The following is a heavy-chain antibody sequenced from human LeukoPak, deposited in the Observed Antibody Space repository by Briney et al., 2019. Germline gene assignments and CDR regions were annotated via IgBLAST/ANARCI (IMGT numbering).Heavy chain of an antibody. J-gene: IGHJ4*02. CDR3: ARAGATYYYDSSGYPYYFDY. Sequence: PGGSLRLSCAASGFTFSSYAMHWVRQAPGKGLEWVAVTSYDGSNKYYADSVKGRFTISRDNSKNTLYLQMNSLRAEDTAVYYCARAGATYYYDSSGYPYYFDYWGQGTLVTVSS. D-gene: IGHD3-22*01. V-gene: IGHV3-30-3*01. CDR2: TSYDGSNK. CDR1: GFTFSSYA.